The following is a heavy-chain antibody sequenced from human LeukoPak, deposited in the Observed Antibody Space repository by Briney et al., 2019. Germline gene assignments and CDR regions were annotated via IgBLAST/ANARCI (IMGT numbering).Heavy chain of an antibody. V-gene: IGHV1-69*04. D-gene: IGHD3-3*01. CDR2: IIPILGIA. Sequence: SVKVSCKASGGTFSSYAISWVRQAPGQGLEWMGRIIPILGIANYAQKFQGRVTITTGESTSTAYMELSSLRSEDTAVYYCARGYYDFWSGYYATWGQGALVTVSS. J-gene: IGHJ5*02. CDR3: ARGYYDFWSGYYAT. CDR1: GGTFSSYA.